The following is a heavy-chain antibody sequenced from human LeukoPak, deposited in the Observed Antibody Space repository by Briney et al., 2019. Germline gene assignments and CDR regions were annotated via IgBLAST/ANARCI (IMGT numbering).Heavy chain of an antibody. CDR3: ARGPPLFDP. Sequence: GGSLRLSCAGSGFTFSSYGMNWIRQAPGKGLEWVSYISISSSTIYYAESVKGRFTISRDNAKNSLYLQVNSLRAEDTAIYYCARGPPLFDPWGQGTLVTVSS. CDR2: ISISSSTI. J-gene: IGHJ5*02. CDR1: GFTFSSYG. V-gene: IGHV3-48*01.